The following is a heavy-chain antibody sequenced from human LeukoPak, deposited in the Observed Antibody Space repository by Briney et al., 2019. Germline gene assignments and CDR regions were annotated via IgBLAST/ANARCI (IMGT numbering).Heavy chain of an antibody. Sequence: GGSLRLSCAASGFTFSSYVMRWVRQAPGKGLEWVSSISGSGGSTDYSDSVKGRFTSSRDNSKNTLYLQMNSLRPEDTAIYYCARGVAAAGTWSFDYWGQGSLVTVSS. CDR3: ARGVAAAGTWSFDY. V-gene: IGHV3-23*01. CDR2: ISGSGGST. J-gene: IGHJ4*02. CDR1: GFTFSSYV. D-gene: IGHD6-13*01.